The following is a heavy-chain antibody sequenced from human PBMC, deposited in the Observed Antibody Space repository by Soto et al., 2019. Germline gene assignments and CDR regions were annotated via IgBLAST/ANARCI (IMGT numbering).Heavy chain of an antibody. CDR1: GYTFTGYL. Sequence: ASVKVSCKASGYTFTGYLIHWLRQAPGQGLEWMGWINPNSGVTHYAQKFQGRVTMTRDTSTSTVYMELSSLRSEDTAVYYCARDPPLYDFWSGYRCGMDVWGQGTTVTVSS. D-gene: IGHD3-3*01. CDR3: ARDPPLYDFWSGYRCGMDV. CDR2: INPNSGVT. V-gene: IGHV1-2*02. J-gene: IGHJ6*02.